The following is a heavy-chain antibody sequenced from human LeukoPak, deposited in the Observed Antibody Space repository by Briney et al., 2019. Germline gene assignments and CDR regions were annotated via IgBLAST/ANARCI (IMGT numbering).Heavy chain of an antibody. D-gene: IGHD2-2*01. CDR1: GFTFSSYW. CDR2: INQDGSEK. V-gene: IGHV3-7*01. CDR3: ARGRRVPAAVGNWFDP. J-gene: IGHJ5*02. Sequence: GGSLRLSCAASGFTFSSYWMGWVRQAPGKGLEWVANINQDGSEKFYADSVKGRFTISRDNAKNSLYLQMNSLRAEDTAVYYCARGRRVPAAVGNWFDPWGQGTLVTVSS.